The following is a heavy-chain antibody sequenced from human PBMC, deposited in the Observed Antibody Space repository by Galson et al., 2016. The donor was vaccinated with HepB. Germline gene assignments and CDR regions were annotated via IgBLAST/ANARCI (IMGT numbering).Heavy chain of an antibody. CDR2: IYHAGAT. CDR1: GASISNTNW. Sequence: SETLSLTCVVSGASISNTNWWSWVRQSPGKGLEWIGEIYHAGATNYKPTLNNRVTMSVDRSKNQFSLRLTSVTAADTAVYYCTSLDNRRGGEYWGQGTLVTVSS. CDR3: TSLDNRRGGEY. J-gene: IGHJ4*02. D-gene: IGHD1-14*01. V-gene: IGHV4-4*02.